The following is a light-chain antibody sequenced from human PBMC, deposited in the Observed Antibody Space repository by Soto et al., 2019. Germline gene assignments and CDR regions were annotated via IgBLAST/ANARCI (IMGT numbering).Light chain of an antibody. Sequence: QSVLTQPPSVSAAPGQKVTISCSGRSSNIGNNGVSWYQQLPGTAPKLLIHDNNKRPSGIPDRFSGSRSGTSATLGITGLQTRDEADYYCGTWDSAQRIVVFGGGTKLTVL. CDR2: DNN. CDR3: GTWDSAQRIVV. J-gene: IGLJ2*01. V-gene: IGLV1-51*01. CDR1: SSNIGNNG.